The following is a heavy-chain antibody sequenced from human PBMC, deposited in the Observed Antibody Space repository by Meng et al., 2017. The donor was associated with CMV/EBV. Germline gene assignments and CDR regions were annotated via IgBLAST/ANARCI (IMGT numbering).Heavy chain of an antibody. CDR3: ARPGYSSGEFDY. CDR1: GLTFSDHY. CDR2: IGNGDKSYFI. J-gene: IGHJ4*02. D-gene: IGHD6-25*01. Sequence: ASGLTFSDHYMDWVRQAQGKGLEWVARIGNGDKSYFIQYAASVKGRFTISRDDSSSSLYLQMNSLKTEDTAIYYCARPGYSSGEFDYWGQGTLVTVSS. V-gene: IGHV3-72*01.